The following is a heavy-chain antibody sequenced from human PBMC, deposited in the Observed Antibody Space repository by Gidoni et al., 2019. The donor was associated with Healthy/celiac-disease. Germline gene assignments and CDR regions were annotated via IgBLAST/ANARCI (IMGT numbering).Heavy chain of an antibody. V-gene: IGHV2-5*01. CDR2: IYWNDDK. CDR3: AHRRGGSGRKTYYYYYYMDV. D-gene: IGHD3-16*01. CDR1: GFSLSTSVVG. Sequence: QITLKESGPTLVKPTQTLTLTCTFSGFSLSTSVVGVRWIRQPPGKALEWLALIYWNDDKRYSPPLKSRLTTTKDTSKNQVVLTMTNMDPVDTATYYCAHRRGGSGRKTYYYYYYMDVWGKGTTVTVSS. J-gene: IGHJ6*03.